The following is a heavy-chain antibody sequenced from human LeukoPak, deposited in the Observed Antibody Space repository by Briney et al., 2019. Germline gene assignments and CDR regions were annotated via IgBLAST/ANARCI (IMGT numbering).Heavy chain of an antibody. D-gene: IGHD4-23*01. Sequence: SETLSLTCAVSGGSLSSGGYYWSWIRQPRGKGLEWIGYIYHSGSTYYNPTHKCRVNISVDRSTNQFSLKVSSVTAADTAVYYCARGANQYYGGNSDFDYWGQGTLITVSS. CDR3: ARGANQYYGGNSDFDY. CDR1: GGSLSSGGYY. J-gene: IGHJ4*02. V-gene: IGHV4-30-2*01. CDR2: IYHSGST.